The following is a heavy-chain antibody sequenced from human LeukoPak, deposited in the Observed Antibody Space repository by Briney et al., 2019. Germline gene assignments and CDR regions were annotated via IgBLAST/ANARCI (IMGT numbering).Heavy chain of an antibody. CDR2: IYHSGNT. J-gene: IGHJ6*04. D-gene: IGHD2-2*01. V-gene: IGHV4-38-2*01. CDR3: ARVIGGYCSGTSCYALDV. CDR1: GYSISSGYY. Sequence: SETLSLTCAVSGYSISSGYYWGWIRQPPGKGLEWIGSIYHSGNTYYHPSLKSRVTISVDTSKNQFSLRLSSVTAADTAVYYCARVIGGYCSGTSCYALDVWGKGTTVTVSS.